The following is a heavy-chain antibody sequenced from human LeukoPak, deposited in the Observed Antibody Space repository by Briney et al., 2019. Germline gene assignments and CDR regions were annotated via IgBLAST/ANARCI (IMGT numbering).Heavy chain of an antibody. CDR3: ARSGQHHNTPNDAIDS. J-gene: IGHJ3*02. Sequence: SLSLTCTVSGGSICGGGSCWGWIRQHRGEGLEWIGYIYFSGSTYYNPSLKSRVTISVDTSKNQISLKLSSVTAADTAVYYCARSGQHHNTPNDAIDSWGQGTMVTASS. D-gene: IGHD3-10*01. CDR2: IYFSGST. V-gene: IGHV4-31*02. CDR1: GGSICGGGSC.